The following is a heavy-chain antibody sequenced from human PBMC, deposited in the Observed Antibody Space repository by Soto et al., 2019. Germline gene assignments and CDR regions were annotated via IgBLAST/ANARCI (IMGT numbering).Heavy chain of an antibody. D-gene: IGHD3-22*01. J-gene: IGHJ4*02. Sequence: GESLKISCKGSGYSFTSYWIGWVRQMPGKGLEWMGIIYPGDSDTRYSPSFQGQVTISADKSISTAYLQWSSLKASDTAMYYCARRRDTYYYDSSGYYILIFDYWGQGTLVTVSS. CDR3: ARRRDTYYYDSSGYYILIFDY. V-gene: IGHV5-51*01. CDR2: IYPGDSDT. CDR1: GYSFTSYW.